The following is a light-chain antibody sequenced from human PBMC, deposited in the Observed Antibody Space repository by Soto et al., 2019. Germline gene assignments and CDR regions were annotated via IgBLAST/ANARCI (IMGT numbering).Light chain of an antibody. CDR1: SGHSSYA. J-gene: IGLJ3*02. CDR3: QTLNWGIVV. Sequence: QPVLTQSPSASASLGASVKLTCTLSSGHSSYAIAWHQQQPEKGPRYLMKLNSDGSHNKGDGIPDRFSGSSSGAERYLTISRLQSEDEADYYCQTLNWGIVVCGGGTKVTVL. V-gene: IGLV4-69*01. CDR2: LNSDGSH.